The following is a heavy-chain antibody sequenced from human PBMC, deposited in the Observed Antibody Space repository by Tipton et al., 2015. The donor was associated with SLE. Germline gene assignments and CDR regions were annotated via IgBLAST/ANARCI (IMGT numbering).Heavy chain of an antibody. CDR3: ARLSAYYRVFDP. V-gene: IGHV4-59*08. J-gene: IGHJ5*02. CDR1: GFTFSSYA. Sequence: LRLSCAASGFTFSSYAMSWVRQAPGKGLEWIGYIYYSVSTYFNPSLRSRVSISLDTSENQFSLKVTSVTAADTAVYYCARLSAYYRVFDPWGQGTQVTVSS. D-gene: IGHD3-3*01. CDR2: IYYSVST.